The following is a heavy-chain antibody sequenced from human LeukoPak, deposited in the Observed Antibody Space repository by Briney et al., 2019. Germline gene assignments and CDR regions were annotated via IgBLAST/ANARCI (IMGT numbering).Heavy chain of an antibody. V-gene: IGHV4-31*03. CDR1: GGSISSGGYY. CDR2: IYYSGST. CDR3: ARAPVGATLALDY. Sequence: SETLSLTCTVSGGSISSGGYYWSWIRQHPGKGLEWIGYIYYSGSTYYNPSLKSRVTISVDTSKNQLSLKLSSVTAADTAVYYCARAPVGATLALDYWGQGTLVTVSS. D-gene: IGHD1-26*01. J-gene: IGHJ4*02.